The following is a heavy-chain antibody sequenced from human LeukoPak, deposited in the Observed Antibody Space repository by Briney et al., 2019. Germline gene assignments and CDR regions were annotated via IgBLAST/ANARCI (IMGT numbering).Heavy chain of an antibody. V-gene: IGHV4-39*07. D-gene: IGHD3-22*01. CDR2: IYYSGST. CDR1: AGSISSSRYY. J-gene: IGHJ4*02. Sequence: SQTLSPTCTVSAGSISSSRYYWGWLRQPPGKGLEWIGSIYYSGSTYYNPSLKSRVSISVDTSKNQFSLKLSSVTAADTAVYYGARGGWNKFDYWGQGTLVTVSS. CDR3: ARGGWNKFDY.